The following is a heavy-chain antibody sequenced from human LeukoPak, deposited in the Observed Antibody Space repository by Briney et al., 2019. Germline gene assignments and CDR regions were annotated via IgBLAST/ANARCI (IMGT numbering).Heavy chain of an antibody. CDR1: GYTFTGYY. CDR2: INPNSGGT. CDR3: ARDAPGYSGSFRSDY. Sequence: ASVKVSCKASGYTFTGYYMHWVRQAPGQGLEWIGWINPNSGGTNYAQKFQGRVTMTRDTPISTAYMELSRLRSDDTAVYYCARDAPGYSGSFRSDYWGQGTLVTVSS. V-gene: IGHV1-2*02. J-gene: IGHJ4*02. D-gene: IGHD1-26*01.